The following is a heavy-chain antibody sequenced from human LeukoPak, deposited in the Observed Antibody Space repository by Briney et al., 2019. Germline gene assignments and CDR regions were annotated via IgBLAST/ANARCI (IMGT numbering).Heavy chain of an antibody. CDR1: SGSLSNYY. V-gene: IGHV4-59*01. D-gene: IGHD6-13*01. Sequence: NPSETLSLTCTVSSGSLSNYYWTWIRQSPGKGLEWIASISSAGKTNSNPSLQSRVTISLDTSNHQLSLKMTSVISADTAVYYCATSIAAAGTLDYWGQGTLVTVSS. CDR3: ATSIAAAGTLDY. CDR2: ISSAGKT. J-gene: IGHJ4*02.